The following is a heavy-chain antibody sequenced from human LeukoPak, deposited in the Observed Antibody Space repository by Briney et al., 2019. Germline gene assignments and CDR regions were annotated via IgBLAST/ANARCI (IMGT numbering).Heavy chain of an antibody. CDR1: GFTFSIYG. Sequence: GGSLRLSCAASGFTFSIYGMSWVRQAPGKGLEWVSAISGSGGSTYYADSVKGRFTISRDNSKNTLYLQMNSLRAEDTAVYYCAKFRTWELSFDYWGQGTLVTVSS. CDR2: ISGSGGST. V-gene: IGHV3-23*01. J-gene: IGHJ4*02. CDR3: AKFRTWELSFDY. D-gene: IGHD3-16*02.